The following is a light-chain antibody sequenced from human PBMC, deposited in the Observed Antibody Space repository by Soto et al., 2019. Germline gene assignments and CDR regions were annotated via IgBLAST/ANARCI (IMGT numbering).Light chain of an antibody. Sequence: EIVLTQSPGTLSLSPGEGATLSCRASQSVTGTNLAWYQQRAGQAPRLLIYDAVRRATGIPDRFSGSGSGTEFTLTNSRMEPEDFAVDYCHQYGSSLGTFGQGTKVEI. V-gene: IGKV3-20*01. CDR3: HQYGSSLGT. J-gene: IGKJ2*01. CDR2: DAV. CDR1: QSVTGTN.